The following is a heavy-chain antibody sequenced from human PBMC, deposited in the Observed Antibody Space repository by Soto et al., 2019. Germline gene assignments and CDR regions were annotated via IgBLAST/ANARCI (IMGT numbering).Heavy chain of an antibody. Sequence: QVQLVQSGAEVKKPGASVKVSCNASGYTFTSYGISWLRQAPGQGLEWMGWIYASSGNTNYAQKFQGRVTMTTETSTSTAYMELRSLRSDDTAVYYCARDLRGVAVAEYFDYWGQGTLVTVSS. D-gene: IGHD6-19*01. J-gene: IGHJ4*02. CDR2: IYASSGNT. CDR3: ARDLRGVAVAEYFDY. V-gene: IGHV1-18*01. CDR1: GYTFTSYG.